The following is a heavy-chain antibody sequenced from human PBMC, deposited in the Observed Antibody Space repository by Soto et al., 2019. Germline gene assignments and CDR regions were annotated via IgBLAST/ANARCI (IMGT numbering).Heavy chain of an antibody. CDR1: GFTLSSYA. Sequence: PGWSLRLSCAASGFTLSSYAMHWVRQAPGKGLEYVSAISSNGGSTYYANSVKGRFTISRDNSKNTLYLQMGSLRAEDMAVYYCARGLGYAFDIWGQGTMVTVSS. J-gene: IGHJ3*02. D-gene: IGHD2-15*01. V-gene: IGHV3-64*01. CDR2: ISSNGGST. CDR3: ARGLGYAFDI.